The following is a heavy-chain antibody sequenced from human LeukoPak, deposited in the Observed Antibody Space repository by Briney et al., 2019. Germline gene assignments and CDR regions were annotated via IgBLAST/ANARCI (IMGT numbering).Heavy chain of an antibody. V-gene: IGHV6-1*01. D-gene: IGHD3-10*01. J-gene: IGHJ6*02. CDR1: GDSVSSNSAA. CDR2: TYYRSKWYN. Sequence: LSQTLSLTCAISGDSVSSNSAAWNWIRQSPSRGLEWLGRTYYRSKWYNDYAVSVKSRITINPDTSKNQFSLQLNSVTPEDTAVYYCARMGVGSRGYYGSGSYPIYYYYGMDVWGQGTTVTVSS. CDR3: ARMGVGSRGYYGSGSYPIYYYYGMDV.